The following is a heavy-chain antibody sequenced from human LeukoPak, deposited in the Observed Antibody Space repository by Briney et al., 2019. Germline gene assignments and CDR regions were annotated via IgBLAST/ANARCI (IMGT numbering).Heavy chain of an antibody. CDR1: GGSFSGYY. CDR2: INHSGST. V-gene: IGHV4-34*01. CDR3: ARVPSHSSLSSYYYYYMDV. D-gene: IGHD6-6*01. Sequence: PSETLSLTCAVYGGSFSGYYWSWIRQPPGKGLEWIGEINHSGSTNYNPSLKSRVTISVDTSKNQFSLKLSSVTAADTAVYYCARVPSHSSLSSYYYYYMDVWGKGTTVTVSS. J-gene: IGHJ6*03.